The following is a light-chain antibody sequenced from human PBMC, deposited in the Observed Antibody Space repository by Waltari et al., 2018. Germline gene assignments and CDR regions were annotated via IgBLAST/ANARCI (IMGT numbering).Light chain of an antibody. CDR3: CSYAGSYTYI. V-gene: IGLV2-11*01. CDR1: RSDVGGYNY. J-gene: IGLJ1*01. Sequence: QSALTQPHSVSGSPGQSVTISCTGTRSDVGGYNYVPWYQQHPGKAPKPMIYDVNKRPSAVPDRFSGSNSGNTASLTISGLQADDEADYYCCSYAGSYTYIFGSGTKVTVL. CDR2: DVN.